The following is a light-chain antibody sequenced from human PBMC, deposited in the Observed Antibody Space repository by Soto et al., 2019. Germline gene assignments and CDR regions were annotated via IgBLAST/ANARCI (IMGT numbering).Light chain of an antibody. V-gene: IGKV1-5*03. CDR2: KAS. J-gene: IGKJ1*01. CDR3: QQYNSYWWT. CDR1: QTISSW. Sequence: DIQITQSPSTLSGSVGDRVTITCRASQTISSWLAWYPQKPGKAPKILIYKASTLKSGVPSRFSGSGSGTEFTLTISSLQPDDFATYYCQQYNSYWWTFGQGTKVDIK.